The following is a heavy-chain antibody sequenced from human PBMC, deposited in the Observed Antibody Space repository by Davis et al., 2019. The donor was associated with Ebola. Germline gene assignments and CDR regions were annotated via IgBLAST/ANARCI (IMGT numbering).Heavy chain of an antibody. V-gene: IGHV3-30*04. J-gene: IGHJ4*02. CDR2: ISYDGSNK. CDR3: ARGTAMEY. CDR1: GFTFSSYA. Sequence: GGSLRLSCAASGFTFSSYAMHWVRQAPGKGLEWVAVISYDGSNKYYADSVKGRFTISRDNSKNTLYLQMNSLRAEDTAVYYCARGTAMEYWGQGTLVTVSS. D-gene: IGHD5-18*01.